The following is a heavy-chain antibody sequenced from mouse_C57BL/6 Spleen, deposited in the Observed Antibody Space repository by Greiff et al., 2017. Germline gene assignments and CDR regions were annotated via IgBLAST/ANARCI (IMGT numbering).Heavy chain of an antibody. CDR1: GFTFTDYY. CDR2: IRNKANGYTT. D-gene: IGHD2-10*01. Sequence: EVKVVESGGGLVQPGGSLSLSCAASGFTFTDYYMSWVRQPPGKALEWLGFIRNKANGYTTEYSASVKGRFTISRDNSQSILYLQMNALRAEDSATYYCARGLLGGWFAYWGQGTLVTVSA. J-gene: IGHJ3*01. CDR3: ARGLLGGWFAY. V-gene: IGHV7-3*01.